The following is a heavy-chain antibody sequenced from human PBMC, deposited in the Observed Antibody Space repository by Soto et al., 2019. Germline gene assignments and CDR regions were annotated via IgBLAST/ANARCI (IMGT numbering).Heavy chain of an antibody. J-gene: IGHJ4*02. CDR1: GFTFSNAW. V-gene: IGHV3-15*01. CDR3: TTDQLNYYDSSGYYHDY. CDR2: IKSKTDGGTT. D-gene: IGHD3-22*01. Sequence: EVQLVESGGGLVKPGGSLRLSCAASGFTFSNAWMSWVRQAPGKGLEWVGRIKSKTDGGTTDYAAPVKGRFTISRDDSKNTLYLQMNSLKTEDTAVYYCTTDQLNYYDSSGYYHDYWGQGTLVTVSS.